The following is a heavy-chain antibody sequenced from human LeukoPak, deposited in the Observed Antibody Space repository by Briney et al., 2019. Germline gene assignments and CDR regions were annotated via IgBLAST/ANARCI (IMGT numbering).Heavy chain of an antibody. D-gene: IGHD2-2*01. CDR3: ASEHCSSTSCFSAY. V-gene: IGHV1-2*02. CDR1: GYTFTGYY. Sequence: ASVKVSCKASGYTFTGYYMHWVRQAPGQGLEWMGWINPNSGGTNYAQKFQGRATMTRDTSISTAYMELSRLRSDDTAVYYCASEHCSSTSCFSAYWGQGTLVTVSS. J-gene: IGHJ4*02. CDR2: INPNSGGT.